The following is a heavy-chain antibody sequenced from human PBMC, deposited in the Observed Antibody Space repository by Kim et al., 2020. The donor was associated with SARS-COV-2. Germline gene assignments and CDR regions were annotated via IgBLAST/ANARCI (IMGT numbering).Heavy chain of an antibody. Sequence: GGSLRLSCAASGFTFSNYGMHWVRQAPGKGLEWVAVIWYDGSNKYYADSVKGRFTISRDNSKNTLYLQMNSLRAEDTAVYYCAKDRMVWGAYSSYYYYGMDVWGQGTTVTVSS. CDR1: GFTFSNYG. CDR2: IWYDGSNK. J-gene: IGHJ6*02. V-gene: IGHV3-33*06. D-gene: IGHD3-10*01. CDR3: AKDRMVWGAYSSYYYYGMDV.